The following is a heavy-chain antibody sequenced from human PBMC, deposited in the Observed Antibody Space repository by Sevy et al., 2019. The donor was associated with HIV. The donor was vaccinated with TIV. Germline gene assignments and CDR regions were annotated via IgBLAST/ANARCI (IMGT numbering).Heavy chain of an antibody. D-gene: IGHD5-12*01. CDR3: SRLRLGSWKGYLDS. CDR2: ISDGGVNT. Sequence: GGSLRLSCAASGFTFSSHVMNWVRQAPGKGLEWVSVISDGGVNTYYADSVRGRFTMSRDDSKNTLYLQMNSLRAEDTAVYYCSRLRLGSWKGYLDSWGQGNLVTVSS. J-gene: IGHJ4*01. V-gene: IGHV3-23*01. CDR1: GFTFSSHV.